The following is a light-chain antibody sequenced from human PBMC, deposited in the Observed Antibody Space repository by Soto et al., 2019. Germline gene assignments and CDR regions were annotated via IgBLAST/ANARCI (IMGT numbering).Light chain of an antibody. Sequence: AVQMTQSPASLSASVGGRVTITRRASQGIRKDLGCYQQKPGKAPKVLIYGASNLHRGVPKRFSGSRSGTEFTLNFSNLQLEDVATYHCLQDYNYPQASFGQGTKVE. CDR2: GAS. CDR3: LQDYNYPQAS. J-gene: IGKJ2*01. V-gene: IGKV1-6*01. CDR1: QGIRKD.